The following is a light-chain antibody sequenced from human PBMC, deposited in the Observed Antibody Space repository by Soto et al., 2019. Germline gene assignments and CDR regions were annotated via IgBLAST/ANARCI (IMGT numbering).Light chain of an antibody. Sequence: SALSQPASVSGSPGQSITISCTGTSSDVGTYGFVSWYQQTPGKAPKVLIYEASKRPSGVSSRFSGSKSGNTASLTISGLEAEDEADYYCCSSGSDNNYLFGTGTKV. CDR3: CSSGSDNNYL. V-gene: IGLV2-23*01. CDR2: EAS. CDR1: SSDVGTYGF. J-gene: IGLJ1*01.